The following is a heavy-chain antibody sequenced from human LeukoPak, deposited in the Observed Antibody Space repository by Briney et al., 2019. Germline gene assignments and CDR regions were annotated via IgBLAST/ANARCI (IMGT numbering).Heavy chain of an antibody. Sequence: PSQTLSLTRAVSGGSTSRGGYSSSWIRQPPGKGLEWIGRINQSGSTYYSPSLKSRVTISVDRSKDQFSLKLSSVTAADTAVYYCARTYYYGSGRIYWFDPWGQGTLVTVSS. J-gene: IGHJ5*02. D-gene: IGHD3-10*01. CDR1: GGSTSRGGYS. V-gene: IGHV4-30-2*01. CDR2: INQSGST. CDR3: ARTYYYGSGRIYWFDP.